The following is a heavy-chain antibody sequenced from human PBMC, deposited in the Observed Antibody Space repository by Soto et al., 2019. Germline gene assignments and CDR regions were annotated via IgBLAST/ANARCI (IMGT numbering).Heavy chain of an antibody. J-gene: IGHJ3*02. CDR3: ASHRRGSGYYFNDAFDI. D-gene: IGHD3-22*01. CDR2: INHSGST. Sequence: SETLSLTCAVYGGSFSGYYWSWIRQPPGKGLERIGEINHSGSTNYNPSLKSRVTISVDTSKNQFSLKLSSVTAADTAVYYCASHRRGSGYYFNDAFDIWGQGTMVTVSS. V-gene: IGHV4-34*01. CDR1: GGSFSGYY.